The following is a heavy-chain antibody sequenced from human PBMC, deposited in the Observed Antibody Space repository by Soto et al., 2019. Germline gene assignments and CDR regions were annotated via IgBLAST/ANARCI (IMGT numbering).Heavy chain of an antibody. CDR2: SRNKANSYTT. V-gene: IGHV3-72*01. CDR1: GFTFSDHQ. J-gene: IGHJ5*02. D-gene: IGHD1-26*01. CDR3: ARVVGAPNWFDP. Sequence: EVQLVESGGGLVQPGGSLRLSCAASGFTFSDHQMDWVRQAPGKGLEWVGRSRNKANSYTTEYAASVKGRFTISRDDSKNPLYLQMNSLKIEDTAVYYCARVVGAPNWFDPRGQGTLVTVSS.